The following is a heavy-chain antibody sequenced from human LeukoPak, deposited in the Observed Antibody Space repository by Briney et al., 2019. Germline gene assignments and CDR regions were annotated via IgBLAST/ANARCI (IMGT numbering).Heavy chain of an antibody. Sequence: ASVNVSCKASGYTFTSYYMHWVREAPGQGLEWMGIINPSGGSTSYAQKFQGRVTMTRDTSTSTVYMELSSLRSEDTAVYYCARDLYSSGYFDYWGQGTLVTVSS. CDR2: INPSGGST. V-gene: IGHV1-46*01. J-gene: IGHJ4*02. CDR3: ARDLYSSGYFDY. CDR1: GYTFTSYY. D-gene: IGHD3-22*01.